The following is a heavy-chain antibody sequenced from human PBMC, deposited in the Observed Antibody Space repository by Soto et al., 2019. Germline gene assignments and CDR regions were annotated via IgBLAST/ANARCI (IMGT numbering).Heavy chain of an antibody. CDR2: ISAYNGNT. Sequence: QVQLVQSGAEVKKPGASVKVSCKASGYTFTSYGFSWVRQAPGQGLGWMGWISAYNGNTNYAQKLQGRVTMTTDTTTSRAYIALRSVRSDGTAVDYSPRGSRIKAFDIWGQGTMVTVSS. CDR3: PRGSRIKAFDI. CDR1: GYTFTSYG. J-gene: IGHJ3*02. V-gene: IGHV1-18*01. D-gene: IGHD6-13*01.